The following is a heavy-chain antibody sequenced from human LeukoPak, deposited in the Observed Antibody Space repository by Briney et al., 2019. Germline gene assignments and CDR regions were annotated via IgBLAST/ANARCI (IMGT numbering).Heavy chain of an antibody. CDR1: VYTFTIYY. J-gene: IGHJ4*02. CDR2: INPNTGAT. V-gene: IGHV1-2*02. CDR3: ARDRVGSGWPRPWYFEF. Sequence: ASVTVSFTPSVYTFTIYYLHWVRQAPGQGLEWMGWINPNTGATIYAKKFQGRVTMTRDTSIDTAYMEMRSLRSDDTAVYYCARDRVGSGWPRPWYFEFWGQGTLITVSS. D-gene: IGHD6-19*01.